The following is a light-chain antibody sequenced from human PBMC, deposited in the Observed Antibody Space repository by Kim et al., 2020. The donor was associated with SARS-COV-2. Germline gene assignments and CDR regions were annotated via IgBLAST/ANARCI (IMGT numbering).Light chain of an antibody. CDR3: QNYNKFPT. Sequence: DTLMTQSPGTLSVSPGERATLSCRASQSISTNLAWYQQKPGQAPRLLIYRASTRATGVPARFSGSGSGTEFTLTVSSLQSEYFAVYYCQNYNKFPTFGRGTKLVIK. V-gene: IGKV3-15*01. J-gene: IGKJ4*01. CDR1: QSISTN. CDR2: RAS.